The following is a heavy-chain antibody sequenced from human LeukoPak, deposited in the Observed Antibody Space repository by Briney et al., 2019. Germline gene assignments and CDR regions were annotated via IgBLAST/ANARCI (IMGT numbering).Heavy chain of an antibody. J-gene: IGHJ3*02. CDR1: GYRFTNYA. V-gene: IGHV1-46*01. CDR3: ARIRDGYDDAYDI. D-gene: IGHD5-24*01. Sequence: ASVKVSCKASGYRFTNYAMNWVRQAPGQRLEWMGLINPGGDNTNYAQNFQGRVTMTSDTSARTVYMELSSLRSEDTAIYYCARIRDGYDDAYDIWGQGTVVTVPS. CDR2: INPGGDNT.